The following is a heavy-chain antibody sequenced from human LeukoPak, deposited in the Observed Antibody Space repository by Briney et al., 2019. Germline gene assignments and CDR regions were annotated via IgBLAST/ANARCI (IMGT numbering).Heavy chain of an antibody. CDR2: IYYGENT. D-gene: IGHD3-10*01. Sequence: SETLSLTCTVSGDSISSGPYYWGWIRQPPGKGLEWIGNIYYGENTYYNPSLKSRVTISVDTSKNQFSLKLSSVTAADTAVYYCAREGKITMVRGVIRYYYMDVWGKGTTVTISS. V-gene: IGHV4-39*07. CDR1: GDSISSGPYY. CDR3: AREGKITMVRGVIRYYYMDV. J-gene: IGHJ6*03.